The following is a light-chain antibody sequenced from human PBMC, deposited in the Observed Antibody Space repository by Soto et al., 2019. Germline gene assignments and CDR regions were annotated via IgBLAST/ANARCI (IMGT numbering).Light chain of an antibody. J-gene: IGKJ2*01. Sequence: DIQMTQSPSSVSASVGDRVTITCRASQGISRWLAWYQQKPGKAPKLLIYAASSLRSGVPSRFRGSGSGTDFTLTISSLQSEDFATYYCQQANSFPYTFGQGTKLEIK. V-gene: IGKV1-12*01. CDR3: QQANSFPYT. CDR1: QGISRW. CDR2: AAS.